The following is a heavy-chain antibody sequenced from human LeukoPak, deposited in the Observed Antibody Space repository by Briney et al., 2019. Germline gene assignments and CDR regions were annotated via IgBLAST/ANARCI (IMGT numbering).Heavy chain of an antibody. D-gene: IGHD6-13*01. V-gene: IGHV3-53*01. J-gene: IGHJ5*02. CDR1: GFTVSDNY. CDR2: MYSRGDT. Sequence: PGGSLRLSCAASGFTVSDNYMSWVRQAPGKGLEWVSVMYSRGDTYYANSVKGRFTFSRDISENTLHLQMNGLRTEDTAMYYCARDAPQVPAAGVLASWGQGTLVIVSS. CDR3: ARDAPQVPAAGVLAS.